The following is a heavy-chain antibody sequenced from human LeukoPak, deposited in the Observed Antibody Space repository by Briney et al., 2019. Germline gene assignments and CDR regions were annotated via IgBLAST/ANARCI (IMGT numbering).Heavy chain of an antibody. CDR2: INHSGST. CDR1: GGSFSGYY. D-gene: IGHD6-13*01. Sequence: SETLSLTCAVYGGSFSGYYWSWIRQPPGKGLEWIGEINHSGSTNYNPSLKSRDTISVDASKNQFSLKLSSVTAADTAVYYCARGGIAAAGIYYFDYWGQGTLVTVSS. V-gene: IGHV4-34*01. CDR3: ARGGIAAAGIYYFDY. J-gene: IGHJ4*02.